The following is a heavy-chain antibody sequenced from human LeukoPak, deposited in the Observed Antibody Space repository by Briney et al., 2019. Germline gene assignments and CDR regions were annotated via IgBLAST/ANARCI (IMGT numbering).Heavy chain of an antibody. CDR2: IIPIFGTA. CDR3: ARVGTSLVVPAAIPLGWFDP. V-gene: IGHV1-69*05. Sequence: GASVKVSCKASGGTFSSYAISWVRQAPGQGLEWMGGIIPIFGTANYAQKFQGRVTITTDESTSTAYMELSGLRSEDTAVYYCARVGTSLVVPAAIPLGWFDPWGQGTLVTVSS. D-gene: IGHD2-2*02. J-gene: IGHJ5*02. CDR1: GGTFSSYA.